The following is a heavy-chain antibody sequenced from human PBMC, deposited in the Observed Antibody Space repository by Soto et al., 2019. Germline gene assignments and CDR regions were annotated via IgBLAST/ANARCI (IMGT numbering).Heavy chain of an antibody. CDR2: IYYSGST. CDR3: ARGAPTYYDYVWGSYRYNLDFDY. D-gene: IGHD3-16*02. Sequence: SETLSLTCTVSGGSISSGGYYWSWIRQHPGKGLEWIGYIYYSGSTYYNPSLKSRVTISVDTSKNQFSLKLSSVTAADTAVYYCARGAPTYYDYVWGSYRYNLDFDYWGQGTLVTVSS. J-gene: IGHJ4*02. V-gene: IGHV4-31*03. CDR1: GGSISSGGYY.